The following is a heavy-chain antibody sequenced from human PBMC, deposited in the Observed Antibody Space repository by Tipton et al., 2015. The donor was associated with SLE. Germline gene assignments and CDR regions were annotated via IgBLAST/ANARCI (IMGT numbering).Heavy chain of an antibody. CDR2: ISSSGSTI. J-gene: IGHJ3*02. CDR3: TKDKLSKPNSRSAFDI. CDR1: GFTFNDYY. Sequence: GSLRLSCAVSGFTFNDYYMSWIRQAPGKGLEWVSYISSSGSTIYYADSVKGRFTISRDNAKNSLYLQMNSLRAEDMALYYCTKDKLSKPNSRSAFDIWGQGTMVTVSS. D-gene: IGHD6-6*01. V-gene: IGHV3-11*01.